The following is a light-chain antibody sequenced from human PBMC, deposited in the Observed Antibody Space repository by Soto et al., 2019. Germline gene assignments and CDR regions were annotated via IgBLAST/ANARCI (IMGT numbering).Light chain of an antibody. CDR2: HVT. CDR1: SSDIGHYDY. V-gene: IGLV2-14*03. J-gene: IGLJ1*01. Sequence: QSVLTQPASVSGSPGQSITISCTGTSSDIGHYDYVSWYQQHPGKAPKLMIYHVTYRPSGVSNRYSGSKSGFTASLTISGLQAEDESHYYCSSFTSISTYVFGTGTKVTVL. CDR3: SSFTSISTYV.